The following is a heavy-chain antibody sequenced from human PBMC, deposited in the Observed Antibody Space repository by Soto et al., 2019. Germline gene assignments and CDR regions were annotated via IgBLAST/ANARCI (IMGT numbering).Heavy chain of an antibody. J-gene: IGHJ3*02. CDR1: SGSISSTNW. CDR2: IYHSGSI. CDR3: GRALRGFSAFDI. D-gene: IGHD3-16*01. V-gene: IGHV4-4*02. Sequence: QVQLQESGPGLVKTSGTLSLTCTVSSGSISSTNWWSWVRQPPGKGLEWIGEIYHSGSINYNPSLNSRVTISVDKSKNHFSLTLSSVTAADTAVYYCGRALRGFSAFDIWGQGTLVTVSS.